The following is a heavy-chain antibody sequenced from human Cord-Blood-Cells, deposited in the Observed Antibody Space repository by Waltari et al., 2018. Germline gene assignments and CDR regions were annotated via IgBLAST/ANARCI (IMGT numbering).Heavy chain of an antibody. CDR3: ARGSRGVGATAFDI. V-gene: IGHV4-31*03. J-gene: IGHJ3*02. D-gene: IGHD1-26*01. CDR1: GGSISSGGYY. CDR2: IYYSGST. Sequence: QVQLQESGPGLVKPSQTLSLTCTVSGGSISSGGYYWSWIRQHPGKGVEWSGYIYYSGSTYSNPSRKRRVTISVDTSKNQFSLKLSSVTAADTAVYYCARGSRGVGATAFDIWGQGTMVTVSS.